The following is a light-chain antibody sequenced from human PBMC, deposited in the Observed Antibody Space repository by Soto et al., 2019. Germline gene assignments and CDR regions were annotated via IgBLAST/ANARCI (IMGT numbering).Light chain of an antibody. CDR3: QQYYSNPQT. CDR2: WAS. Sequence: DIVMTQSPDSLGVSLGERATISCKSSQSVLYSSNNKNYLAWYQQKPGQPPKLVIYWASIRETGVPDRFSGSGSGTAFTLDISSLQAEDVAVYYCQQYYSNPQTFGQGTKVEIK. J-gene: IGKJ1*01. V-gene: IGKV4-1*01. CDR1: QSVLYSSNNKNY.